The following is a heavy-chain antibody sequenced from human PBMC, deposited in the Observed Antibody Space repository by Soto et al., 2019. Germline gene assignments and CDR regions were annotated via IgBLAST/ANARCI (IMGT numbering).Heavy chain of an antibody. V-gene: IGHV4-39*01. J-gene: IGHJ5*02. Sequence: ASETLSLTCTVSGGSISSSSYYWGWIRQPPGKGLEWIGSIYYSGSTYYNPSLTSRVTISVDTSKNQFSLKLSSVTAADTAVYYCARRSDDFWSGYYPGWFDPWGQGTLVTVSS. CDR2: IYYSGST. CDR3: ARRSDDFWSGYYPGWFDP. CDR1: GGSISSSSYY. D-gene: IGHD3-3*01.